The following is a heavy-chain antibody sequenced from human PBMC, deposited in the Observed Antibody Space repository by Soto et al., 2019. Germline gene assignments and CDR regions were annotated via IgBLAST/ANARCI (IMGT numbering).Heavy chain of an antibody. J-gene: IGHJ6*03. V-gene: IGHV4-34*01. D-gene: IGHD3-10*01. CDR2: INHSGST. Sequence: SETLSLTCAVYGGSFSGYYWSWIRQPPGKGLEWIGEINHSGSTNYNPSLKSRVTISVDTSKNQFSLKLSSVTAADTAVYYCARAGPITMVRAPGDYYYYYMDVWGKGTTVTVSS. CDR3: ARAGPITMVRAPGDYYYYYMDV. CDR1: GGSFSGYY.